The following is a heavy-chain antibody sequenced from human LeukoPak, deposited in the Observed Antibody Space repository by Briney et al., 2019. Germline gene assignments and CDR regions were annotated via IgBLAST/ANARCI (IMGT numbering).Heavy chain of an antibody. J-gene: IGHJ4*02. CDR1: GFTFSSYW. V-gene: IGHV3-74*01. CDR3: ARGPSGWGSLDS. CDR2: INSDGSST. Sequence: GGTLRLSCAASGFTFSSYWMHWVRQAPGKGLVWVSRINSDGSSTNYADSVKGRFTISRDNAKNTLYLQVKSLRAEDTAVYYCARGPSGWGSLDSWGQGTLVTVSS. D-gene: IGHD7-27*01.